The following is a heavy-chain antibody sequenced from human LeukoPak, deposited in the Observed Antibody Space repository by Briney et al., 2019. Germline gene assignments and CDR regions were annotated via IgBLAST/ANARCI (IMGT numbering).Heavy chain of an antibody. V-gene: IGHV3-23*01. CDR1: GFTFSNLA. J-gene: IGHJ4*02. D-gene: IGHD6-19*01. Sequence: GGSLRLSCVASGFTFSNLAMGWVRQAPGKGLEWVAVISDSGGTTYYADSVKGRFTISRDNSRNTLYLQMNSLRVDDTAVYYCAKDARRSSGWYFFDHWGQGTLVTVSS. CDR2: ISDSGGTT. CDR3: AKDARRSSGWYFFDH.